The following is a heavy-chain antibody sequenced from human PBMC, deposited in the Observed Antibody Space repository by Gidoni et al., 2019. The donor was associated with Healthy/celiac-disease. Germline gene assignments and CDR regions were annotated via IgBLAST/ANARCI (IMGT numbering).Heavy chain of an antibody. V-gene: IGHV3-23*01. D-gene: IGHD6-6*01. CDR3: ANKYSKSYYFDY. Sequence: EVQLLESGGGLVQPGGSLRLSCAASGFTFSSYAMSWVRQAPGRGLEWVSAISGSGGSTYYADSVKGRFTISRDNSKNTLYLQMNSLGAEDTAVYYCANKYSKSYYFDYWGQGTLVTVSS. J-gene: IGHJ4*02. CDR2: ISGSGGST. CDR1: GFTFSSYA.